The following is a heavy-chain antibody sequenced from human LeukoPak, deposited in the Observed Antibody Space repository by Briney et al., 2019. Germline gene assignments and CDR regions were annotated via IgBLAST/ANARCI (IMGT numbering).Heavy chain of an antibody. CDR3: AREGFYYGSGSYHTGGFDY. J-gene: IGHJ4*02. CDR2: ISSSGTTT. CDR1: GFTFSNYE. D-gene: IGHD3-10*01. V-gene: IGHV3-48*03. Sequence: PGGSLRLSCAASGFTFSNYEMNWVRQAPGKGLEWVSYISSSGTTTYYADSVKGRFTISRDNAKNSLYLQMNSLRVEDTAVYYCAREGFYYGSGSYHTGGFDYWGQRTLVTVSS.